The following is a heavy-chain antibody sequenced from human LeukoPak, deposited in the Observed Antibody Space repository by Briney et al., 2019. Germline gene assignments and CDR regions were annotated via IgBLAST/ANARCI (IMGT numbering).Heavy chain of an antibody. V-gene: IGHV3-30*04. Sequence: PGRSLRLSCAASGFTFSSYAMHRVRQAPGKGLEWVAVISYDGSNKYYADSVKGRFTISRDNSKNTLYLQMNSLRAEDTAVYYCVGYCSGGSCSNWGQGTLVTVSS. CDR2: ISYDGSNK. J-gene: IGHJ4*02. CDR1: GFTFSSYA. CDR3: VGYCSGGSCSN. D-gene: IGHD2-15*01.